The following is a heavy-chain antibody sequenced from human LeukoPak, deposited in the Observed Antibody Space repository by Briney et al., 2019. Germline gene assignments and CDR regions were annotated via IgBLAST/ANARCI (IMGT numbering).Heavy chain of an antibody. CDR3: ARTDPYDMDV. V-gene: IGHV3-30-3*01. Sequence: PGGSLRLSCAASGFTFSSYAMHWVRQAPGKGLEWVAVISYDGSNKYYADSVKGRFTISRDNSKNTLYLQMNSLRAEDTAVYYCARTDPYDMDVWGQGTTVTVS. J-gene: IGHJ6*02. CDR1: GFTFSSYA. CDR2: ISYDGSNK.